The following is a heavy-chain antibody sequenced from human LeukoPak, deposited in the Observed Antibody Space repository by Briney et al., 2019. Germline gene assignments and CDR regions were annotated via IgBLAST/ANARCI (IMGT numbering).Heavy chain of an antibody. V-gene: IGHV3-15*01. CDR2: IKSKTDGGTT. CDR3: TTDKGIVVVVAATDRFYGMDV. CDR1: GFTFSNAR. Sequence: GGSLRLSCAASGFTFSNARMSWVRQAAGKGLEWVSRIKSKTDGGTTDYAVPVKGRFTISRDDSKNTLYLQMNSLKTEDTAVYYCTTDKGIVVVVAATDRFYGMDVWGQGTTVTVSS. J-gene: IGHJ6*01. D-gene: IGHD2-15*01.